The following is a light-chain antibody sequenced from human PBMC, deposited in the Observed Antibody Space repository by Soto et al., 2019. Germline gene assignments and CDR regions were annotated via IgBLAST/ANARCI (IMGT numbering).Light chain of an antibody. CDR1: QSISSH. V-gene: IGKV1-39*01. CDR3: QQGYSTVLYT. CDR2: AAS. J-gene: IGKJ2*01. Sequence: DIQMTQSPSSLSASVGDRVTITCRASQSISSHSNWYQQKPGKAPKLLIYAASGLQSGVPSRFSGSGSGTDFTLTISSLQPEDFATYYCQQGYSTVLYTFGQGTKLEIK.